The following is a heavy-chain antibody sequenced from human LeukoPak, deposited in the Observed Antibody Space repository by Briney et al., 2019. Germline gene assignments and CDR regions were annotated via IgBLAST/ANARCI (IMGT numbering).Heavy chain of an antibody. D-gene: IGHD5-18*01. CDR1: GFPFSSYG. CDR2: ISGSGGST. J-gene: IGHJ4*02. CDR3: AGVDVDTAMVTDY. Sequence: GSLRLSCPASGFPFSSYGMHWVRQAPGKGLEWVSAISGSGGSTYYADSVKGRFTISRDNSKNTLYLQMNSLRAEDTAVYYCAGVDVDTAMVTDYWGQGTLVTVSS. V-gene: IGHV3-23*01.